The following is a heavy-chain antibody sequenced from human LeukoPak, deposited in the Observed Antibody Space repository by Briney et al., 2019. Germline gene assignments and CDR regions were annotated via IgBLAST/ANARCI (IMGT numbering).Heavy chain of an antibody. J-gene: IGHJ3*02. Sequence: ASVKVSCKASGGTFSSYAISWVRQAPGQGLEWMGIINPSGGSTSYAQKFQGRVTMTRDTSTSTVYMELSSLRSEDTAVYYCARAAPRYYYDSSGRAFDIWGQGTMVTVSS. CDR3: ARAAPRYYYDSSGRAFDI. CDR2: INPSGGST. D-gene: IGHD3-22*01. V-gene: IGHV1-46*01. CDR1: GGTFSSYA.